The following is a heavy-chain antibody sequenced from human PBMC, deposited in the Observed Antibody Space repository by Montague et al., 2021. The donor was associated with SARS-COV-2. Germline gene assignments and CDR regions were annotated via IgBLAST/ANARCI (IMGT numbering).Heavy chain of an antibody. CDR2: IYYSGST. CDR1: GGSVSSGSYY. J-gene: IGHJ6*02. V-gene: IGHV4-61*01. D-gene: IGHD3-3*01. Sequence: SETPSLTCIVSGGSVSSGSYYWSWIRQPPGKGLEWIGYIYYSGSTNYNPSLKSRVTISVDTSKNQFSLKLSSVTAADTAVYYCARDPWRITIFGVVTRYGMDVWGQGTTVTVSS. CDR3: ARDPWRITIFGVVTRYGMDV.